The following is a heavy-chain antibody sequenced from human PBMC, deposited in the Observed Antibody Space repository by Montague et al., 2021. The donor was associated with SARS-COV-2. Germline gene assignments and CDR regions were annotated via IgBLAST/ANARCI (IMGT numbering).Heavy chain of an antibody. V-gene: IGHV4-59*01. J-gene: IGHJ3*02. Sequence: SETLSLTCTVSGGSISSYYWSWIRQPPGKGLEWIGYIYYSGSTNYNPSLKSRVTISVDTSKNQFSLKLSSVTAADTAVYYCARDRLNTIFGVVINDAFDXWGQGTMVTVSS. CDR3: ARDRLNTIFGVVINDAFDX. CDR1: GGSISSYY. D-gene: IGHD3-3*01. CDR2: IYYSGST.